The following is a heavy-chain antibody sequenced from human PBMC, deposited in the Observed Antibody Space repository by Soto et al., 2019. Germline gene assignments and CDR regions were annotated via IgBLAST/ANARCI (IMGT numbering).Heavy chain of an antibody. CDR3: ARDRDYYGSGNYYNRIDF. V-gene: IGHV1-69*01. J-gene: IGHJ4*02. D-gene: IGHD3-10*01. CDR2: IIPIFGTP. Sequence: QVQLVQSGPEVKEPGSSVKLTCKVSGGIFNTYAISWLXXXXXQXLEWMGGIIPIFGTPNYAQRFQGRVTITADESTSTAYMELSRLRSDDTAVYYCARDRDYYGSGNYYNRIDFWGQGTLVSVSS. CDR1: GGIFNTYA.